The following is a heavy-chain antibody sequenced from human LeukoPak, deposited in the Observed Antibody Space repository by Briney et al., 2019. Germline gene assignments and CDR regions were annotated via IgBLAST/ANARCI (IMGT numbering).Heavy chain of an antibody. CDR3: AKCDSSGYYYESWVDY. CDR1: GLTFSSHW. V-gene: IGHV3-74*01. CDR2: ITNDGSST. J-gene: IGHJ4*02. Sequence: PGGSLRLSCAASGLTFSSHWMHWVRQAPGKGLVWVSRITNDGSSTTYADSVKGRFTISRDNSKNTLYLQMNSLRAEDTAVYYCAKCDSSGYYYESWVDYWGQGTLVTVSS. D-gene: IGHD3-22*01.